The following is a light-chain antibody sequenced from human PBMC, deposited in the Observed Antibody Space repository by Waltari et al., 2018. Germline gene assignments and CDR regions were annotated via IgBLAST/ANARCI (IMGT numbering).Light chain of an antibody. CDR2: DNS. CDR1: TIATKG. J-gene: IGLJ2*01. V-gene: IGLV3-21*02. Sequence: SYVLTQAPSVSLAPGQTATITCGADTIATKGVHWYQQKPGQAPVLAVSDNSDRPSGIPERFSASKSGNTATLTITRVEAGDEADYYCQVWDNTSRHVIFGGGTKLTVL. CDR3: QVWDNTSRHVI.